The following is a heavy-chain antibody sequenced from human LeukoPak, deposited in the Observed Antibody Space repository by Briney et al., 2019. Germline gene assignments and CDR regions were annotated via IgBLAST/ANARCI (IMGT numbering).Heavy chain of an antibody. CDR2: IYYSGSP. V-gene: IGHV4-59*05. CDR1: GVSISTHY. CDR3: ARAPIQLWSYYFDY. D-gene: IGHD5-18*01. J-gene: IGHJ4*02. Sequence: SETLSLTCTVSGVSISTHYWSWIRQPLGKGLEWIGSIYYSGSPYYNPSLKSRVTISVDTSKNQFSLKLSSVTAADTAVYYCARAPIQLWSYYFDYWGQGTLVTVSS.